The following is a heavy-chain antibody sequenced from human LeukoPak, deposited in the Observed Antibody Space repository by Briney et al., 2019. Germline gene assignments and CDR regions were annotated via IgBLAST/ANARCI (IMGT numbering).Heavy chain of an antibody. Sequence: ASVKVSCKVSGYTLTELSMHWVRQAPGKGLEWMGGFDPEDGETIYAQKFQGRVTMTEGTSTDTAYMELSSLRSEDTAVYHCATVHRELRYFDWLPQGYFDYWGQGTLVTVSS. D-gene: IGHD3-9*01. J-gene: IGHJ4*02. V-gene: IGHV1-24*01. CDR3: ATVHRELRYFDWLPQGYFDY. CDR2: FDPEDGET. CDR1: GYTLTELS.